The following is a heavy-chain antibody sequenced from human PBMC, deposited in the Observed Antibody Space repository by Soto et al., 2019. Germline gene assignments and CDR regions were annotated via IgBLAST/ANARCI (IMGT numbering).Heavy chain of an antibody. Sequence: GPSVKVSCKASGDTFTSYAFHWVRQAPGQRPEWMGWINAGNGNTNYAQKLQGRVTMTTDTSTSTAYMELRSLRSDDTAVYYCARDRGKDYDFWSGYPYGMDVWGQGTTVTVSS. CDR2: INAGNGNT. CDR1: GDTFTSYA. J-gene: IGHJ6*02. D-gene: IGHD3-3*01. V-gene: IGHV1-18*01. CDR3: ARDRGKDYDFWSGYPYGMDV.